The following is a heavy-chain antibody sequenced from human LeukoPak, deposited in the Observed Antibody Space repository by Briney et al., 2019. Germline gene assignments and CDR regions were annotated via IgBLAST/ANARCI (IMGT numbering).Heavy chain of an antibody. Sequence: GGSLRLSCAASGFTFTNAWMCWVRQAPGKGLEWVGRIKSKTDGGTTDFAAPAKDRFTISRDDSKNTLYLQMNSLETEDTAVYYCTTSPYGDRYQNVLDVWGQGTTVTVSS. CDR3: TTSPYGDRYQNVLDV. CDR1: GFTFTNAW. J-gene: IGHJ6*02. D-gene: IGHD4-17*01. CDR2: IKSKTDGGTT. V-gene: IGHV3-15*01.